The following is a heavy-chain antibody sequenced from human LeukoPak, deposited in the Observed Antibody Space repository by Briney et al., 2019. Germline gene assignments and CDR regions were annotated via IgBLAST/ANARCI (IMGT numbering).Heavy chain of an antibody. Sequence: SETLSLTCAVYGTSFSDYYWSWIRQAPGKGLEWIGEINHSGSANYSPSLKSRITISVDTSKNQFSLKLTSVTAADTAVYYCARDREQQGNNWFDPWGQGTLVTVSS. CDR3: ARDREQQGNNWFDP. J-gene: IGHJ5*02. CDR2: INHSGSA. D-gene: IGHD6-13*01. V-gene: IGHV4-34*01. CDR1: GTSFSDYY.